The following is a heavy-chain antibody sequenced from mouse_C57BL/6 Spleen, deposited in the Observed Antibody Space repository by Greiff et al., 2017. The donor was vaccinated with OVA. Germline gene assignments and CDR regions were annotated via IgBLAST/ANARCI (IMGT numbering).Heavy chain of an antibody. CDR3: ASYYGSSYAMDY. D-gene: IGHD1-1*01. CDR2: IYPGDGDT. J-gene: IGHJ4*01. Sequence: VKLMESGPELVKPGASVKISCKASGYAFSSSWMNWVKQRPGKGLEWIGRIYPGDGDTNYNGKFKGKATLTADKSSSTAYMQLSSLTSEDSAVYFCASYYGSSYAMDYWGQGTSVTVSS. CDR1: GYAFSSSW. V-gene: IGHV1-82*01.